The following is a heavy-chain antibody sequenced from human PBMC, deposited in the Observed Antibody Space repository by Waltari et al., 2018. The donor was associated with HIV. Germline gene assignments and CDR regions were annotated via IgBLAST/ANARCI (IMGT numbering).Heavy chain of an antibody. J-gene: IGHJ4*02. V-gene: IGHV3-23*01. D-gene: IGHD1-1*01. CDR1: GFRLSSYA. Sequence: EVQLLESGGDLVQPGGSLRLSCAASGFRLSSYAMSWVRQAPGKGLEWVSAISDNGVNTYYADSVAGRFIITRDNSKNTLYVQLNTLRADDTAMYYCAKLGRHNWNDEEWGRGTLVTVSS. CDR3: AKLGRHNWNDEE. CDR2: ISDNGVNT.